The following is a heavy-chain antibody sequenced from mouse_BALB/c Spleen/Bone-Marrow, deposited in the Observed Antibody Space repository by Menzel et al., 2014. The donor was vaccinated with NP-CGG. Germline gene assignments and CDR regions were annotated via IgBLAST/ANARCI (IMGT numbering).Heavy chain of an antibody. CDR2: INPYNDDT. Sequence: EVQLQESGPELVKPGASVKMSCKASGYTFTSYVMHWVKQTPGLGLEWIGYINPYNDDTEYNEKFKGKATLTSDKSSSTAYMELSSLTSEDSAVFYCARSLYGYDWYFDVWGAGTTVTVSS. V-gene: IGHV1-14*01. D-gene: IGHD2-2*01. CDR1: GYTFTSYV. J-gene: IGHJ1*01. CDR3: ARSLYGYDWYFDV.